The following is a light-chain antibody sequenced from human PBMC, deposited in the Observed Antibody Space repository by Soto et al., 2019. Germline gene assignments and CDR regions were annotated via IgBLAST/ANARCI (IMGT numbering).Light chain of an antibody. V-gene: IGKV3-20*01. J-gene: IGKJ1*01. CDR3: QQYGSSFST. Sequence: EIVLTQSPDTLSLSPGERATLSCISSQSISSGYLAWYQQKPGQAPRLLIYHASSRATGIPDRFSGSGSGRDFSLTISRLEPDDVAVYYCQQYGSSFSTFGQGTKVDIK. CDR1: QSISSGY. CDR2: HAS.